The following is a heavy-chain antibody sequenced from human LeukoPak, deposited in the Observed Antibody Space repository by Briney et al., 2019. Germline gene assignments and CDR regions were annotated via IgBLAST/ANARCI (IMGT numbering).Heavy chain of an antibody. V-gene: IGHV3-30*12. CDR1: GFTFSSYG. CDR3: SRDLSYGSLDS. J-gene: IGHJ4*02. CDR2: IQFDGTKT. Sequence: GTSLKLSCATSGFTFSSYGMHWVPKAPAKGLEWVAAIQFDGTKTYYADSVKGRSTISRDDSKNTVYLQMNSLRAEDTAVYYCSRDLSYGSLDSWGQGTLLTVSS. D-gene: IGHD5-18*01.